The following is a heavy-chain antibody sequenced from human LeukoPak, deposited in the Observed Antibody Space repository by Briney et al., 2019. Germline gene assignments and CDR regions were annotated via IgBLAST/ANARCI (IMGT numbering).Heavy chain of an antibody. V-gene: IGHV3-21*01. CDR1: GFTFSSYS. D-gene: IGHD3-10*02. J-gene: IGHJ6*04. Sequence: GGSLRLSCAASGFTFSSYSMNWVRQAPGKGLEWVSSITTSSSYIYYADSVRGRFTISRDNAKDSLYLQMNSLRAEDTAVYYCAELGITMIGGVWGKGTTVTISS. CDR3: AELGITMIGGV. CDR2: ITTSSSYI.